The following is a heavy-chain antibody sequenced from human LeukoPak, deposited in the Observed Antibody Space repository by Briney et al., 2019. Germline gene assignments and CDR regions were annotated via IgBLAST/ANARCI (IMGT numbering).Heavy chain of an antibody. CDR1: GFTFSTYG. J-gene: IGHJ6*03. V-gene: IGHV3-30*04. D-gene: IGHD6-13*01. CDR2: ISSDGGNK. CDR3: AREGFTSSWLYYYYYMDV. Sequence: QPGGSLRLSCAASGFTFSTYGVHWVRQAPGKGLEWVAVISSDGGNKYYADSVRGRFTISRDNSKNGLYLQMNSLRPEDTAIYYCAREGFTSSWLYYYYYMDVWDKGTTVTVSS.